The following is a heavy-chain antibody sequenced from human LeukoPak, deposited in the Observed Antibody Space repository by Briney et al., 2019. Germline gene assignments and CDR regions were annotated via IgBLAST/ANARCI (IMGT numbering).Heavy chain of an antibody. D-gene: IGHD3-3*01. J-gene: IGHJ4*02. CDR1: GFIFSSYS. CDR2: ITSSSSAI. CDR3: ARGNYDFWSGYPLADY. V-gene: IGHV3-21*05. Sequence: GGSLRLSCAASGFIFSSYSMNWVRQAPGKELEWVSYITSSSSAIYYADSVKGRFTISRDNAKNSLYLQMNSLRAEDTAVYYCARGNYDFWSGYPLADYWGQGTLVTVSS.